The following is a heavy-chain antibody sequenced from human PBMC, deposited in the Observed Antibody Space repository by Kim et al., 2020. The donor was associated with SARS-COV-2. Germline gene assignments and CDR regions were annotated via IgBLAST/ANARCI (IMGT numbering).Heavy chain of an antibody. J-gene: IGHJ3*02. D-gene: IGHD3-10*01. CDR3: ARDGVLLGAFDI. V-gene: IGHV3-72*01. Sequence: GGSLRLSCAASGFTFSDHYMDWVRQAPGKGLEWVGRTRNKANSYTTEYAASVKDRFTISRDDSKNSLYLQMNSLKTEDTAVYYCARDGVLLGAFDIWGQG. CDR2: TRNKANSYTT. CDR1: GFTFSDHY.